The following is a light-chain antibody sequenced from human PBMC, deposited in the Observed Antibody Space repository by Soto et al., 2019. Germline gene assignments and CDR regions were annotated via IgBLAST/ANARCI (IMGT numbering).Light chain of an antibody. CDR2: EVG. CDR3: SSYTRTATRYV. CDR1: SSDVGTYKY. V-gene: IGLV2-14*01. Sequence: QSALTQPASVSGSPGQSITISCTGTSSDVGTYKYVSWYQHHPGKAPKLMIYEVGNRPSGVSNRFSGSKSGNTASLTISGLQAEDEADYYCSSYTRTATRYVFGSGTKLTVL. J-gene: IGLJ1*01.